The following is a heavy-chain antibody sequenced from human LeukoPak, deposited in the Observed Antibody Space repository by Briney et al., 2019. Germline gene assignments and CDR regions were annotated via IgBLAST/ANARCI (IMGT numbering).Heavy chain of an antibody. J-gene: IGHJ4*02. CDR3: ARNSRVNGASSG. CDR1: GFTFDDYG. CDR2: INWNGGST. D-gene: IGHD4-23*01. V-gene: IGHV3-20*04. Sequence: GGSLGLSCAASGFTFDDYGMSWVRQAPGXGLEWVSGINWNGGSTGYADSVKGRFTISRDNAENSLYLQMNSLRAEDTALYFCARNSRVNGASSGWGQGTLVTVSS.